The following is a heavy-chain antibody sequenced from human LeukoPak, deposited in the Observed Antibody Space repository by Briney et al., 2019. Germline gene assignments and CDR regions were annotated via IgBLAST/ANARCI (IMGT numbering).Heavy chain of an antibody. CDR3: ASPSSYYYDSSDSRAFDI. CDR1: GYTFTTYY. J-gene: IGHJ3*02. D-gene: IGHD3-22*01. V-gene: IGHV1-46*03. Sequence: ASVKVSCKASGYTFTTYYMHWVRQAPGQGLEWMGLINPSGGSTTYAQKFQGRVTMTRDTSTSTVYMELSSLRSEDTAVYYCASPSSYYYDSSDSRAFDIWGQGTMVTVSS. CDR2: INPSGGST.